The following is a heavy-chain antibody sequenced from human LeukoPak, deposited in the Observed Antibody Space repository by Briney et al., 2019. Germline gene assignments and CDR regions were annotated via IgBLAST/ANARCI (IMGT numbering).Heavy chain of an antibody. CDR2: IYTSGST. J-gene: IGHJ6*03. CDR1: GGSISSGSYY. V-gene: IGHV4-61*02. CDR3: ARTYSSRRSYYYYYMDV. D-gene: IGHD6-13*01. Sequence: SETLSLTCTVSGGSISSGSYYWSWIRQPAGKGLEWIGRIYTSGSTNYNPSLKSRVTISVDTSKNQFSLKLSSVTAADTAVYYCARTYSSRRSYYYYYMDVWSKGTTVTVSS.